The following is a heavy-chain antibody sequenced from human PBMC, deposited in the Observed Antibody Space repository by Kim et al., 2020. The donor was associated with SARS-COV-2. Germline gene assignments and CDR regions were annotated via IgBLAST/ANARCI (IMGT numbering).Heavy chain of an antibody. Sequence: GGSLRLSCAASGFTFSSYSMNWVRQAPGKGLEWVSSISSSSSYIYYADSVKGRFTISRDNAKNSLYLQMNSLRAEDTAVYYCARRPYSSGWYTYAFDIWGQGTMVTVSS. V-gene: IGHV3-21*01. D-gene: IGHD6-19*01. J-gene: IGHJ3*02. CDR3: ARRPYSSGWYTYAFDI. CDR2: ISSSSSYI. CDR1: GFTFSSYS.